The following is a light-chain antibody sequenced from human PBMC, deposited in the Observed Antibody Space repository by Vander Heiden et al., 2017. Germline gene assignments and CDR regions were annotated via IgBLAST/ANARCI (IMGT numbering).Light chain of an antibody. J-gene: IGKJ3*01. CDR2: DAS. CDR1: QDVRTF. V-gene: IGKV1-27*01. CDR3: QKYETAPFT. Sequence: DIQMTQSPASLSASVGATVTIACRASQDVRTFLAWFQQKPGKVPKVLIYDASTLHSGVASRFRGSGAGTYFNLTITNLQPEDFATYYCQKYETAPFTFGPGTKV.